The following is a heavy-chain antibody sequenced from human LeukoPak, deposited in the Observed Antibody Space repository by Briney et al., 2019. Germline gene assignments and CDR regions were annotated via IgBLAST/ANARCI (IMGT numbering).Heavy chain of an antibody. CDR2: INPSGGST. CDR3: ATGYCSSTSCYREYYYYGMDV. Sequence: ASVKVSCKASGYTFTSYYMHCVRQAPGQGLEWMGIINPSGGSTSYAQKFQGRVTMTRDTSTSTVYMELSSLRSEDTAVYYCATGYCSSTSCYREYYYYGMDVWGQGTTVTVSS. CDR1: GYTFTSYY. V-gene: IGHV1-46*01. D-gene: IGHD2-2*01. J-gene: IGHJ6*02.